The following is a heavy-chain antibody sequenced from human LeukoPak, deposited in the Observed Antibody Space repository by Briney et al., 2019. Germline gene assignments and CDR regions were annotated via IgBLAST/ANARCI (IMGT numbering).Heavy chain of an antibody. D-gene: IGHD3-22*01. Sequence: GASVKVSCKASGGSFSRYAISWVRQAPGQGLEWMGGIIPIFGTANYAQKFQGRVTITADESTRTAYMELRTLRSEDTAIYYCARGSGETGGYYYVYRGRGTPVTVSS. CDR1: GGSFSRYA. CDR2: IIPIFGTA. V-gene: IGHV1-69*13. J-gene: IGHJ4*02. CDR3: ARGSGETGGYYYVY.